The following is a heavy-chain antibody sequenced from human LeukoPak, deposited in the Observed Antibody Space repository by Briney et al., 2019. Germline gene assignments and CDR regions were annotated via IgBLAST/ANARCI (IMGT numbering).Heavy chain of an antibody. CDR1: GFTVSSNY. Sequence: GGSLRLSCAASGFTVSSNYMSWVRQAPGKGLEWVSAIYSGGSTYYADSVKGRFTISRDNSKNTLYLQMNSLRAEDTAVYYCARSSSGYGSGAGLSFDYWGQGTLVTVSS. CDR2: IYSGGST. CDR3: ARSSSGYGSGAGLSFDY. V-gene: IGHV3-53*01. J-gene: IGHJ4*02. D-gene: IGHD5-12*01.